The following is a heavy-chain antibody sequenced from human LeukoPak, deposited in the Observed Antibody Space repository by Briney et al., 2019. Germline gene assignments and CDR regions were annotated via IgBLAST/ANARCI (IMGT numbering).Heavy chain of an antibody. CDR1: GFTFSSYA. CDR2: ISYDGSNK. V-gene: IGHV3-30*04. D-gene: IGHD3-22*01. Sequence: GRSLRLSCAASGFTFSSYAMHWVRQAPGKGLEWVAVISYDGSNKYYADSVKGRFTISRDNSKNTLYLQMNSLRAEDTAVYYCARDTVPHYYDSSGPNWFDPWGQGTLVTVSS. J-gene: IGHJ5*02. CDR3: ARDTVPHYYDSSGPNWFDP.